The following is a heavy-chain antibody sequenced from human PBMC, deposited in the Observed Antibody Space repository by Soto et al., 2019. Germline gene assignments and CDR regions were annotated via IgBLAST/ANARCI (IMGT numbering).Heavy chain of an antibody. D-gene: IGHD3-10*01. V-gene: IGHV3-7*03. Sequence: PGGSLRLSCAASGFTLRSYWMHWVRQTPGKGLEWVANINHDGTEIYYVDSVKGRFTISRDSAQNSLYLQMHSLRAEDTAVYYCANKGIFDIWGQGTMVTVSS. CDR2: INHDGTEI. CDR3: ANKGIFDI. J-gene: IGHJ3*02. CDR1: GFTLRSYW.